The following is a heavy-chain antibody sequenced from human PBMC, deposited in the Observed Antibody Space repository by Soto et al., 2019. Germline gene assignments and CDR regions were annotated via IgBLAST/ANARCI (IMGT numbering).Heavy chain of an antibody. CDR3: ARATNYYYGMDV. Sequence: QVQLVESGGGVVQPGRSLRLSCAASGFTFISYGMHWVRQAPGKGLQWVAFISYDGSDRYYEDSVKGRFTISRGNSKNTLYLQINSLRAEDTAVYYCARATNYYYGMDVWGKGTTVTVAS. CDR1: GFTFISYG. CDR2: ISYDGSDR. V-gene: IGHV3-33*05. J-gene: IGHJ6*04. D-gene: IGHD1-1*01.